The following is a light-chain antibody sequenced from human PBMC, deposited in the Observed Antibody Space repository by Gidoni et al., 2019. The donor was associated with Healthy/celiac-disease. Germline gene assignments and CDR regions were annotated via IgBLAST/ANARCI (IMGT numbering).Light chain of an antibody. CDR1: QSVTSY. V-gene: IGKV3-11*01. J-gene: IGKJ4*01. CDR3: QQRSNSVT. Sequence: IVLTQSPATLSLSPGERATLSCRASQSVTSYLAWYQQKPGQSPRRRIDDASSRATASPARFRGSGSGTDCTSTISSLEPEDFGVYYCQQRSNSVTFGGGTKVEIK. CDR2: DAS.